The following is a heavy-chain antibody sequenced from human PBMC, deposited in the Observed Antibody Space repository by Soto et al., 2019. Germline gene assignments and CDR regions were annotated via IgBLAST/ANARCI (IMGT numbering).Heavy chain of an antibody. Sequence: ASVKVSCKASGGTFSSYAISWVRQAPGQGLEWMGGIIPIFGTANYAQKFQGRVTITADKSTSTAYMELSSLRSEDTAVYYCAYTWDYYDSIGYYNWGQGTLLAVSS. J-gene: IGHJ4*02. D-gene: IGHD3-22*01. CDR2: IIPIFGTA. CDR1: GGTFSSYA. CDR3: AYTWDYYDSIGYYN. V-gene: IGHV1-69*06.